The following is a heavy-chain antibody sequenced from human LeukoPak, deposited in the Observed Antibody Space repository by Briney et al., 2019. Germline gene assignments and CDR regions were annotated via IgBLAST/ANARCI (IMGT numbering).Heavy chain of an antibody. D-gene: IGHD2-2*01. V-gene: IGHV4-4*07. Sequence: PSETLSLTCTVSGGSISSYYWSWIRQPAGKGLEWIGRIYTSGSTNYNPSLKSRVTISVDTSKNQFSLKLSSVTAADTAVYYCARHAEVEGYCSSTSCRGVDYWGQGTLVTVSS. CDR2: IYTSGST. J-gene: IGHJ4*02. CDR1: GGSISSYY. CDR3: ARHAEVEGYCSSTSCRGVDY.